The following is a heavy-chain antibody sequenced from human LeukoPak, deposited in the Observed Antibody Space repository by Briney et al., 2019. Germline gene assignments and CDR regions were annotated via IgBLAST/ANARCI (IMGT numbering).Heavy chain of an antibody. J-gene: IGHJ6*02. CDR1: GGSFSGYY. CDR3: ARVIREITMVPHPPGMDV. CDR2: INHSGST. D-gene: IGHD3-10*01. Sequence: SETLSLTCAVYGGSFSGYYWSWIRQPPGKGLEWIGEINHSGSTNYNPSLKSRLTISVDTSKNQFSLKLSSVTAADTAVYYCARVIREITMVPHPPGMDVWGQGTTVTVSS. V-gene: IGHV4-34*01.